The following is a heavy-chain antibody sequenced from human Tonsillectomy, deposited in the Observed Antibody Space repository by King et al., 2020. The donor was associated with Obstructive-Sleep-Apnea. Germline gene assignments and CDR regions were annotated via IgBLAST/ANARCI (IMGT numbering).Heavy chain of an antibody. CDR2: ISGYNGDT. V-gene: IGHV1-18*04. CDR1: GYTFNSYG. J-gene: IGHJ4*02. D-gene: IGHD5-18*01. Sequence: VQLVESGAEVKKPGASVTVSCKASGYTFNSYGISWVRKAPGQGLEWMGWISGYNGDTNYAQKFQGRLTLTTDTSTTTASMELRSLRSDDTAVYYCARDAGGTAMVRGLDSWGQGTLVTVAS. CDR3: ARDAGGTAMVRGLDS.